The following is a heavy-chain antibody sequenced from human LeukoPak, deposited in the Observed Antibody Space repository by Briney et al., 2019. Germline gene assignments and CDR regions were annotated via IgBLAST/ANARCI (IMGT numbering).Heavy chain of an antibody. Sequence: SQTLSLTCAISGDSVSSNSAAWNWFRQSPSRGLEWLGRTYYRPKWYSDYAVSVKSRITINPDISQNQFSLQLNSVTPEDTAVYYCARGTGTFDYWGQGTLVTVSS. CDR3: ARGTGTFDY. CDR2: TYYRPKWYS. V-gene: IGHV6-1*01. D-gene: IGHD1-7*01. J-gene: IGHJ4*02. CDR1: GDSVSSNSAA.